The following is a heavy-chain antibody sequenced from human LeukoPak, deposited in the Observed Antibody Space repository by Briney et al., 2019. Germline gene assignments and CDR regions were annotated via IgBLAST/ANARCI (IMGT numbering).Heavy chain of an antibody. CDR2: ISGSGGST. Sequence: GGSLRLSCAASGFTFSSYAMSWVRQAPGKGLEWVSAISGSGGSTYYADSVKGRFTISRDNSKNTLYLQMDSLRAEDTAVYYCAKGLYYYDSSGYHPRGAFDIWGRGTMVTVSS. J-gene: IGHJ3*02. CDR3: AKGLYYYDSSGYHPRGAFDI. V-gene: IGHV3-23*01. CDR1: GFTFSSYA. D-gene: IGHD3-22*01.